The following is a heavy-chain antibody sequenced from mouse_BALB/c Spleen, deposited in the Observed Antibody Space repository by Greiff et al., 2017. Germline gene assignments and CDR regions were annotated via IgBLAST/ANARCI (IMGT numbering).Heavy chain of an antibody. CDR2: ILPGSGST. V-gene: IGHV1-9*01. Sequence: QVQLQQSGAELMKPGASVKISCKATGYTFSSYWIEWVKQRPGHGLEWIGEILPGSGSTNYNEKFKGKATFTADTSSNTAYMQLSSLTSEDSAVYYCARRYYGNYWFAYWGQGTLVTVSA. CDR1: GYTFSSYW. CDR3: ARRYYGNYWFAY. J-gene: IGHJ3*01. D-gene: IGHD2-1*01.